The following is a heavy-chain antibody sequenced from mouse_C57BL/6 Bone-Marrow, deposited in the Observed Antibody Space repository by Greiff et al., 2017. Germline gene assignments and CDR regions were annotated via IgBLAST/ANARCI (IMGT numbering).Heavy chain of an antibody. Sequence: VQGVESGGGLVKPGGSLKLSCAASGFTFSSYAMSWVRQTPEKRLEWVATISDGGSYTYYPDNVKGRFTISRDNAKNKLYLQMIHLKSEDTAMYYCARGVLPYAMDYWGQGTSVTVSS. V-gene: IGHV5-4*01. D-gene: IGHD2-14*01. J-gene: IGHJ4*01. CDR1: GFTFSSYA. CDR2: ISDGGSYT. CDR3: ARGVLPYAMDY.